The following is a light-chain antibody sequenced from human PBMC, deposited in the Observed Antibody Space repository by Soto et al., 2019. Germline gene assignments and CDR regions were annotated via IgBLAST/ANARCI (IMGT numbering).Light chain of an antibody. V-gene: IGLV2-14*01. J-gene: IGLJ1*01. CDR1: RRDVGGYNY. Sequence: VLTQPASVSGSPGQSITISCTGTRRDVGGYNYVSWYQQYPGKSPKLLIYEVTHRPSGVSNRFSGSKSGNTASLTISGLQAEDEADYYCSSYTISNTLPFVFGTGTKVTVL. CDR2: EVT. CDR3: SSYTISNTLPFV.